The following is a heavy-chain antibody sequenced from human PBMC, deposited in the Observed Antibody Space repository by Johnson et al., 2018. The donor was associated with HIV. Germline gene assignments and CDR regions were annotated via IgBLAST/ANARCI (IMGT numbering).Heavy chain of an antibody. CDR1: GFTFSSYW. J-gene: IGHJ3*02. CDR2: IKQDGSEK. D-gene: IGHD4-23*01. Sequence: EKLVESGGGLVQPGGSLRLSCEASGFTFSSYWMSWVRQAPGKGLEWVANIKQDGSEKFYVDSVKGRFTISRDNAKNSLYLQMNSLRVEDTAVYYCARDGRWPRDAFDIWGQGTMVTVSS. V-gene: IGHV3-7*01. CDR3: ARDGRWPRDAFDI.